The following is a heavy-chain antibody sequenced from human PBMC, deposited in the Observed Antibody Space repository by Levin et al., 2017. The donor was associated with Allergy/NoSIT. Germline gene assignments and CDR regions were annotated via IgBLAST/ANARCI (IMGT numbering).Heavy chain of an antibody. CDR3: ASWAMYHYDRSAFDYFYYAMDV. CDR2: ISAGGNYI. CDR1: GILFSSYD. V-gene: IGHV3-21*01. D-gene: IGHD3-22*01. J-gene: IGHJ6*02. Sequence: EASVKVSCAASGILFSSYDMNWVRQAPGKGLEWVSSISAGGNYIYHADSVKGRFTISRDNAKNSLFLQMNSLRAEDTAVYYCASWAMYHYDRSAFDYFYYAMDVWGQGTTVTVSS.